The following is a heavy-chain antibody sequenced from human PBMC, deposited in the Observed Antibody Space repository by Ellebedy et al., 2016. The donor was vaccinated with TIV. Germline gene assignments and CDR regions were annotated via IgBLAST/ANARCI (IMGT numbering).Heavy chain of an antibody. CDR2: INQDGSEK. CDR1: RFSFSSYW. V-gene: IGHV3-7*01. Sequence: GGSLRLSCAASRFSFSSYWMSWVRQAPGKGPEWVANINQDGSEKHYVDSVKGRFTISRDNAKNSLYLQMNSLRVEDTAVYYCATDGSYGDYLSPTHAFVIWGQGTMVTVSS. J-gene: IGHJ3*02. D-gene: IGHD4-17*01. CDR3: ATDGSYGDYLSPTHAFVI.